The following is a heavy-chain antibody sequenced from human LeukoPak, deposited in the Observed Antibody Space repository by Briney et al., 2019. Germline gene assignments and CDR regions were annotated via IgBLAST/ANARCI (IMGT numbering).Heavy chain of an antibody. CDR3: ARASSATVRPALFDY. CDR1: GFTFSNYE. V-gene: IGHV3-48*02. D-gene: IGHD4-17*01. CDR2: ISSSSTTI. Sequence: GGSLRLSCAASGFTFSNYEMNWVRQAPGKGLEWVSYISSSSTTIYFADSVKGRFTISRDNARNSLYLQMNSLRDEDTAVYYCARASSATVRPALFDYWGQGALVIVSS. J-gene: IGHJ4*02.